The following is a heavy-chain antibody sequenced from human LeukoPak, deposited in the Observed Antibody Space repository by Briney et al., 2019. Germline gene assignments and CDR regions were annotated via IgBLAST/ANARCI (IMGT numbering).Heavy chain of an antibody. Sequence: SETLSLTCAVYGGSFSGYYWSWIRQPPGKGLEWIGEIYHSGSTNYNPSLKSRVTISVDTSKNQFSLKLSSVTAADTAVYYCARGFTAYFDYWGQGTLVTVSS. CDR2: IYHSGST. CDR3: ARGFTAYFDY. V-gene: IGHV4-34*01. D-gene: IGHD3-16*01. CDR1: GGSFSGYY. J-gene: IGHJ4*02.